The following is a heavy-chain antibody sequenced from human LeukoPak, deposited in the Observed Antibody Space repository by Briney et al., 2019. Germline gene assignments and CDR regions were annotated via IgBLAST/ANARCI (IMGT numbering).Heavy chain of an antibody. Sequence: SETLSLTCTVSGYSISSSYYWGWIRRPPGKGLEWIGSIYYSGSTYYNPSLKSRVTISVDTSKNQFSLKLSSVTAADTAVYYCARGSEYPVYFDYWGQGTLVTVSS. D-gene: IGHD2/OR15-2a*01. V-gene: IGHV4-38-2*02. J-gene: IGHJ4*02. CDR1: GYSISSSYY. CDR3: ARGSEYPVYFDY. CDR2: IYYSGST.